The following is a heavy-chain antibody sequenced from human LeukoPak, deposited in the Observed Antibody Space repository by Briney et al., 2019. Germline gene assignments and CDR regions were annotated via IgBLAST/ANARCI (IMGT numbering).Heavy chain of an antibody. Sequence: SETLSLTCSVSGDSIRSHYWSWIRQPPGKRPEWIGHVFFTGSTTYNPTLEGRVTISIDTSGSRFSLKLTSVTAADTAVYYCARVGWELLGAHLWGQGILLSVSS. V-gene: IGHV4-59*11. D-gene: IGHD1-26*01. CDR1: GDSIRSHY. CDR3: ARVGWELLGAHL. J-gene: IGHJ4*02. CDR2: VFFTGST.